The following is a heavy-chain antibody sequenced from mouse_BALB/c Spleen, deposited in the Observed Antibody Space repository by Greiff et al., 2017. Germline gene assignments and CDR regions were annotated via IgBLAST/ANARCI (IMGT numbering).Heavy chain of an antibody. CDR3: ARDGNLYCDY. CDR1: GFTFSDYY. Sequence: EVQLVESGGGLVKPGGSLKLSCAASGFTFSDYYMYWVRQTPEKRLEWVATISDGGSYTYYPDSVKGRFTISRDNAKNNLYLQMSSLKSEDTAMYYCARDGNLYCDYWGQGTTLTVSS. J-gene: IGHJ2*01. CDR2: ISDGGSYT. D-gene: IGHD2-1*01. V-gene: IGHV5-4*02.